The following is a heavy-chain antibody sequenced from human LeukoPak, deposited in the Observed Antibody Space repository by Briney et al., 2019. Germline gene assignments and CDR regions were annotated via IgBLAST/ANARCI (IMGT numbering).Heavy chain of an antibody. D-gene: IGHD6-19*01. CDR3: ARDFRIGGQRRNIAVAGTSPGHY. V-gene: IGHV1-2*02. CDR2: INPNSGGT. CDR1: GYTFTGYY. Sequence: GASVKVSCKASGYTFTGYYMHWVRQAPGQGLEWMGWINPNSGGTNYAQKFQGRVTMTRDTSISTAYMELSRLRSDDTAVYYCARDFRIGGQRRNIAVAGTSPGHYWGQGTLVTVSS. J-gene: IGHJ4*02.